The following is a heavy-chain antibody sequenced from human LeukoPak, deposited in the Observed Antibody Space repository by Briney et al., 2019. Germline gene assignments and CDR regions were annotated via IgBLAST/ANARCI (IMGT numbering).Heavy chain of an antibody. D-gene: IGHD3-22*01. CDR2: INHSGST. V-gene: IGHV4-34*01. Sequence: SETLSLTCAVYGGSFSGYYWSWIRQPPGKGLEWIGEINHSGSTNYNPSLKSRVTISVDTSKNQFSLKLSSVTAADTAVYYCARLLDYYDSSGYYYWGQATLVTVSS. CDR1: GGSFSGYY. J-gene: IGHJ4*02. CDR3: ARLLDYYDSSGYYY.